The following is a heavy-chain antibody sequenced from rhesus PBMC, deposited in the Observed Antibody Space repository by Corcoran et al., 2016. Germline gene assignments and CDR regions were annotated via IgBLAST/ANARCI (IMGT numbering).Heavy chain of an antibody. J-gene: IGHJ5-1*01. D-gene: IGHD5-24*01. Sequence: QVLLQESGPGLVKPSETLSLTCTVSGSSTSGSFYWNWIRQPPGPGLEWIGGIYGNSASTYYNPSLKSRLTISKDTSRNQFSLKLSSVTAADTAVYYCARTAGRWVGGRFDVWGPGVLVTVSS. V-gene: IGHV4-143*01. CDR2: IYGNSAST. CDR3: ARTAGRWVGGRFDV. CDR1: GSSTSGSFY.